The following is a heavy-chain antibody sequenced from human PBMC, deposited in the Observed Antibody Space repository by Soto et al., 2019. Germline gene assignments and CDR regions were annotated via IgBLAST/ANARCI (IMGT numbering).Heavy chain of an antibody. CDR3: ARDPTIFGVVRNYFDY. Sequence: ASVKVSCKASGYTFTSYYMHWVRQAPGQGLEWMGIINPSGGSTSYAQKFQGRVTMTRDTSTSTVYMELSSLRSEDTAVYYCARDPTIFGVVRNYFDYWGQGALVTVSS. J-gene: IGHJ4*02. CDR2: INPSGGST. D-gene: IGHD3-3*01. V-gene: IGHV1-46*03. CDR1: GYTFTSYY.